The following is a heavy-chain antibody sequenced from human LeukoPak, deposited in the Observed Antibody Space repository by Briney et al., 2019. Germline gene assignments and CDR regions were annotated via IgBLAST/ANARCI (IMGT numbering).Heavy chain of an antibody. V-gene: IGHV4-59*08. CDR3: ARPSLDYGGIDAFDF. D-gene: IGHD4-23*01. Sequence: SETLSLTCTVSGGSITSYYWSWIRQPPGKGLEWIGYIYYSGSTNYNPSLKSRVTISVDTSKNQFSLKLSSVTAADTAVYYCARPSLDYGGIDAFDFWGQGTLVTVSS. J-gene: IGHJ3*01. CDR1: GGSITSYY. CDR2: IYYSGST.